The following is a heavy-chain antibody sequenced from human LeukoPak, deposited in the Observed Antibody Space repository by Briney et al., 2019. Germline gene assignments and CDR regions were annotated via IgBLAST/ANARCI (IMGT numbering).Heavy chain of an antibody. Sequence: SETLSLTCTVSGGSISPYFWSWILQPPGKGLEWIGYISYTGSTNYNPSLKSRVTISVDTSKNQFSLQLTSVTAADTAVYYCARDDYRGVTNFDPWGQGTLVTVSS. J-gene: IGHJ5*02. CDR2: ISYTGST. V-gene: IGHV4-59*01. D-gene: IGHD3-10*01. CDR1: GGSISPYF. CDR3: ARDDYRGVTNFDP.